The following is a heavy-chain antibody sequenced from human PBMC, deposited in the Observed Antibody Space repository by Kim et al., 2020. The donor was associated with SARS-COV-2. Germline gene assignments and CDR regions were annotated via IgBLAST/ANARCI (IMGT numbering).Heavy chain of an antibody. Sequence: SQTLSLTCVISGDSVSNKTSTWNWIRQSPSRGLEWLGRTYYKSKWFNDYAVSVESRITINADTSKNDFSLHLNSVTPEDTAAYYCARGVGQQVNQAGLDDWGQGTLVTVSS. J-gene: IGHJ4*02. D-gene: IGHD6-13*01. V-gene: IGHV6-1*01. CDR2: TYYKSKWFN. CDR3: ARGVGQQVNQAGLDD. CDR1: GDSVSNKTST.